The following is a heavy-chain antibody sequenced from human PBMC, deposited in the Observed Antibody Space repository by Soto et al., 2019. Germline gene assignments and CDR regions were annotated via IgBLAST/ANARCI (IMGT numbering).Heavy chain of an antibody. CDR1: GYTFTSYY. Sequence: ASVKVSCKASGYTFTSYYMHRVRQAPGQGLEWMGIINPSGGSTSYAQKFQGRVTMTRDTSTSTVHMELSSLRSEDTAVYYCARGLGVVTAIQTLDVWGQGTTVTVSS. CDR3: ARGLGVVTAIQTLDV. J-gene: IGHJ6*02. D-gene: IGHD2-21*02. CDR2: INPSGGST. V-gene: IGHV1-46*01.